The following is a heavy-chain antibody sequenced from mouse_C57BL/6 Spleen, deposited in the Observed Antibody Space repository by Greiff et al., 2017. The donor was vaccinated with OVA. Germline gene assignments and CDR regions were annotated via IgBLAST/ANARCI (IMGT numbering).Heavy chain of an antibody. V-gene: IGHV1-85*01. Sequence: QVQLQQSGPELVKPGASVKLSCKASGYTFTSYDINWVKQRPGQGLEWIGWIYPRDGSTKYNEKFKGKATLTVDTSSSTAYMELHSLTSEDSAVYFCAREGSITTVVATVDYWGQGTTLTVSS. CDR3: AREGSITTVVATVDY. D-gene: IGHD1-1*01. CDR1: GYTFTSYD. CDR2: IYPRDGST. J-gene: IGHJ2*01.